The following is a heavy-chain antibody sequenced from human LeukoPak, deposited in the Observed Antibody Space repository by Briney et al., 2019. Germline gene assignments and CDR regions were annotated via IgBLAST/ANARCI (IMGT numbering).Heavy chain of an antibody. D-gene: IGHD4-11*01. J-gene: IGHJ4*02. CDR1: GGSFSGYY. CDR2: INHSGST. Sequence: SETLSLTCAVYGGSFSGYYWSWIRQPPGKGLEWIGEINHSGSTNYNPSLESRVTISVDTSKNQFSLKLSSVTAADTAVYYCARYSNYVGYWGQGTLVTVSS. CDR3: ARYSNYVGY. V-gene: IGHV4-34*01.